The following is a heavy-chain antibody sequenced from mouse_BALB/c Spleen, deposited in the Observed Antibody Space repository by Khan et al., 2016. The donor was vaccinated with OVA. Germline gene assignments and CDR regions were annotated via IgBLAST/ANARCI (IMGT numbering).Heavy chain of an antibody. Sequence: VRLQQSGAELVKPGASVKLSCTAPGFNIYDTYIHWLMQRPKQGLEWIGRIHPATRTIKHDPNFQNKATIMPDPSAKRAYLHLSSLTSTETAVYYCARTVISLYQSYAMDYWDKETSVTVCS. J-gene: IGHJ4*01. CDR1: GFNIYDTY. D-gene: IGHD2-4*01. CDR2: IHPATRTI. CDR3: ARTVISLYQSYAMDY. V-gene: IGHV14-3*02.